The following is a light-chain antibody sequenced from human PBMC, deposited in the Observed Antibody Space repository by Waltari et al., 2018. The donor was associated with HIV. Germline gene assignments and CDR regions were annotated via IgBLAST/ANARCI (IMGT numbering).Light chain of an antibody. Sequence: DIVMTQSPDSLAVSLGERATIDCKSSQSVLYSSNNKNYLAWYQQRPGHRPKLLIYWASTRQSGVPDRFSGSGSGTDFSLTISSLQAEDVAVYYCQQYYLVPYTFGQGTKLEIK. V-gene: IGKV4-1*01. CDR3: QQYYLVPYT. J-gene: IGKJ2*01. CDR1: QSVLYSSNNKNY. CDR2: WAS.